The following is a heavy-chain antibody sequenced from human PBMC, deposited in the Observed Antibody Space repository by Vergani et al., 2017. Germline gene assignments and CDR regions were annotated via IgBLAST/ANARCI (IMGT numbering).Heavy chain of an antibody. CDR1: GGTFSSYA. Sequence: QVQLVQSGAEVKKPGSSVKVSCKASGGTFSSYAISWVRQAPGQGLEWMGGIIPIFGTANYAQKFQGRVTITADESTSTAYMELSSLRSEDTAVYYCAREYDDYVWGSYRPVGYFDYWGQGTLVTVSS. D-gene: IGHD3-16*02. V-gene: IGHV1-69*01. CDR2: IIPIFGTA. J-gene: IGHJ4*02. CDR3: AREYDDYVWGSYRPVGYFDY.